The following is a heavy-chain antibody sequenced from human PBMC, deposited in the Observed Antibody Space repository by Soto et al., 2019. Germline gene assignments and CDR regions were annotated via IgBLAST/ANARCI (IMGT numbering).Heavy chain of an antibody. V-gene: IGHV3-23*01. Sequence: EVQLLESGGGLVKPGGSLRLSCAASGFTFSSYAMSWVRQAPGKGLEWVSAISGSGGSTDYAESVKGRFTISGDNSKNTVYLQMNSLRAEDTAVYYCAKDPAAIPRGAFDIWGQGTLVTVSS. J-gene: IGHJ3*02. D-gene: IGHD2-2*01. CDR3: AKDPAAIPRGAFDI. CDR1: GFTFSSYA. CDR2: ISGSGGST.